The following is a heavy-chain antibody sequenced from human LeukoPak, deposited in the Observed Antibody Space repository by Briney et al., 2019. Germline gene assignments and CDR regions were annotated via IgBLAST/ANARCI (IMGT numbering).Heavy chain of an antibody. CDR3: ARDLGQYYDTSDNWFDP. D-gene: IGHD3-22*01. CDR2: INSDGINT. J-gene: IGHJ5*02. V-gene: IGHV3-74*01. Sequence: GGSLRLSCEVSGFTFNTYGIHWVRHAPGKGLVWVSRINSDGINTSYADSVKGRFTISRDNAKNTLNLQMNSLRAEDTAVYYCARDLGQYYDTSDNWFDPWGQGTLVTVSS. CDR1: GFTFNTYG.